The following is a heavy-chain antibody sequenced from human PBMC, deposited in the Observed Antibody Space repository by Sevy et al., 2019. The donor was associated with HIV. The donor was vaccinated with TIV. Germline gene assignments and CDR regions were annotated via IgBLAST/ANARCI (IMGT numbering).Heavy chain of an antibody. Sequence: GESLKISCQGSGYSFTSHWIGWVRHMPGKGLVWMGIIYPEDSETRYSPSFQGQVTFSADKSISTAYLQWSSLKASDTAMYYCATSRSGYFDSSGYYIYWGQRTLVTVSS. CDR3: ATSRSGYFDSSGYYIY. CDR1: GYSFTSHW. V-gene: IGHV5-51*01. D-gene: IGHD3-22*01. CDR2: IYPEDSET. J-gene: IGHJ4*02.